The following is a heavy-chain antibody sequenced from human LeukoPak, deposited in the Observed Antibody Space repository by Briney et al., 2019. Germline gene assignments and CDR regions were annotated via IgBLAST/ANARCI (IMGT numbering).Heavy chain of an antibody. J-gene: IGHJ4*02. D-gene: IGHD6-13*01. V-gene: IGHV2-5*02. CDR3: AHRGQQMSFDF. CDR1: GFSLTTSGVG. CDR2: IHWDDNK. Sequence: FGPTLVNPTQTLTLTCTFSGFSLTTSGVGVGWIRQPPGKALEWLALIHWDDNKRYSPSLKSRLTITKDTSKNRVVLTMTNMDPVDTATYYCAHRGQQMSFDFWGQGTLVTVSS.